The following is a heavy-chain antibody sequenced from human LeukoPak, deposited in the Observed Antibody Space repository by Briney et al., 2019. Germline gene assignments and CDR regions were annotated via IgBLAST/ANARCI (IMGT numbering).Heavy chain of an antibody. CDR1: GFTFSSYS. Sequence: PGGSRRLACAASGFTFSSYSLHWIRQTPGKGLEWVASISGGSSHIYYADSVKGRFTIFRDNAKNSLHLQMNRLSAEDTAVYYCVRGGDIRNYGAISRNDYWGQGTLVTVSS. J-gene: IGHJ4*02. CDR3: VRGGDIRNYGAISRNDY. V-gene: IGHV3-21*06. CDR2: ISGGSSHI. D-gene: IGHD4/OR15-4a*01.